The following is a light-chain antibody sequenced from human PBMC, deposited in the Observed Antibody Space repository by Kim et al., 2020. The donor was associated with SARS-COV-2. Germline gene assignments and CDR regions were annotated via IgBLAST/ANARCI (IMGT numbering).Light chain of an antibody. Sequence: SYELTQPPSVSVSPVQTASITCSGDKLGDKYACWYQQKPGQSPVLVIYQDSKRPSGIPERFSGSNSGNTATLTISGTQAMDEADYYCQAWDSSTWVFGGGTQLTVL. CDR3: QAWDSSTWV. J-gene: IGLJ3*02. CDR1: KLGDKY. CDR2: QDS. V-gene: IGLV3-1*01.